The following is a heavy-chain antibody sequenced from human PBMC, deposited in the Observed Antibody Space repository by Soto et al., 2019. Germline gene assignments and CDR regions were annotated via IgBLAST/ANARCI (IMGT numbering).Heavy chain of an antibody. Sequence: LETQSLTGAVSGGSFLVFYSTWLRQSTGKGLEWLGDINHVGITNYNPSLKSRVSIPVDTSKSQFSLKLSSVTAADTAVYYCARAHDFWGGRQQPIDSWGQGTLVTGSS. D-gene: IGHD3-3*01. CDR2: INHVGIT. V-gene: IGHV4-34*01. CDR1: GGSFLVFY. J-gene: IGHJ4*02. CDR3: ARAHDFWGGRQQPIDS.